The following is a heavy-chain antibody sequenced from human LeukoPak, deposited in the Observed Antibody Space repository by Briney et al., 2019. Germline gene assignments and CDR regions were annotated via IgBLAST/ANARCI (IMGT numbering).Heavy chain of an antibody. D-gene: IGHD4-17*01. CDR1: GGSISSGGYY. CDR2: IYYSGST. CDR3: ARRTVTPGHYFDY. V-gene: IGHV4-31*03. Sequence: PSETLSLTCTVSGGSISSGGYYWSWIRQHPGKGLEWIGYIYYSGSTYYNPSLKSRVTMSVDTSKNQFSLKLSSVTAADTAVYYCARRTVTPGHYFDYWGQGTLVTVSS. J-gene: IGHJ4*02.